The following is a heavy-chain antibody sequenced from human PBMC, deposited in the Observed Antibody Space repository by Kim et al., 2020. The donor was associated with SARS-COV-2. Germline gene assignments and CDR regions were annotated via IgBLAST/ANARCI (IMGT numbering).Heavy chain of an antibody. Sequence: GESLKISCKGSGYSFSSYWIGWVRQTPGKGLEWVGIINPSDSEIKYSPSFQGQVTVSVDRSINTAYLHWSSLKASDTAMYYCARQWYYYGSVKYYIWGYWGQGTLVTVSS. D-gene: IGHD3-10*01. J-gene: IGHJ4*02. CDR1: GYSFSSYW. CDR2: INPSDSEI. CDR3: ARQWYYYGSVKYYIWGY. V-gene: IGHV5-51*01.